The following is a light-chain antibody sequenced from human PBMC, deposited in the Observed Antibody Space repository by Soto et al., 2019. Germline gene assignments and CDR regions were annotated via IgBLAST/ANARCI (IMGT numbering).Light chain of an antibody. Sequence: QSALTQPASVSGSPGQSITISCTATSGDVGAYNYVSWYQQHPGKAPKLIIYDVSGRPSGVSNRFSGSKSGNTASLTISGLQAEDEADYYCSSYTSRSPVVFGGGTQLTVL. CDR3: SSYTSRSPVV. CDR1: SGDVGAYNY. CDR2: DVS. J-gene: IGLJ2*01. V-gene: IGLV2-14*03.